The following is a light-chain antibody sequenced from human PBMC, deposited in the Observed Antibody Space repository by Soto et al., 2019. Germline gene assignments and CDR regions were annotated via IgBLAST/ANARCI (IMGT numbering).Light chain of an antibody. J-gene: IGKJ1*01. CDR3: QQDGSRPWT. CDR1: QSVATN. V-gene: IGKV3-20*01. Sequence: TQPPATLSLSQGEIATLSCRASQSVATNLAWYQQKPGQPPRLLIYDASSRATGIPDRFSGSGSGTDFTLTISRLEPEDFTVYYCQQDGSRPWTFGQGTKVDIK. CDR2: DAS.